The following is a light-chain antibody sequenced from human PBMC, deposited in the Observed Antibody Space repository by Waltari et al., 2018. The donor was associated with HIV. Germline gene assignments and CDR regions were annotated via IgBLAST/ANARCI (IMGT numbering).Light chain of an antibody. CDR3: QQYGNSPRT. V-gene: IGKV3-20*01. J-gene: IGKJ2*01. CDR2: GAS. Sequence: EIVLTQSPGTLSLSPGERATLSCRASQTVISDYLAWYQLKPGQAPRLLMYGASTRASGIPDRFSGSGSATDVTLTISRLEPEDFAVYYCQQYGNSPRTFGQGTNLEIK. CDR1: QTVISDY.